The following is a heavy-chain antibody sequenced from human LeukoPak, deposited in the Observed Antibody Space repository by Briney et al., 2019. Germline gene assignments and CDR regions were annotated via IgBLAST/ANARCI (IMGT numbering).Heavy chain of an antibody. D-gene: IGHD6-19*01. CDR1: GGSFSGYY. J-gene: IGHJ4*02. CDR3: GAVAGTY. Sequence: NASETLSLTCAVYGGSFSGYYWSWIRQPPGKGLEWIGEINHSGSTNHNPSLKSRVTISVDTSKNQFSLKLSSVTAADTAVYYCGAVAGTYWGQGTLVTVSS. V-gene: IGHV4-34*01. CDR2: INHSGST.